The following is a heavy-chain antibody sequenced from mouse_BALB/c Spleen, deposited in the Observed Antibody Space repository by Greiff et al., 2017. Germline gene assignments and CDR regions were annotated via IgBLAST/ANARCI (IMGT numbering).Heavy chain of an antibody. V-gene: IGHV2-9*02. J-gene: IGHJ3*01. Sequence: QVQLKESGPGLVAPSQSLSITCTVSGFSLTSYGVHWVRQPPGKGLEWLGVIWAGGSTNYNSALMSRLSISKDNSKSQVFLKMNSLQTDDTAMYYCARGGDYRYDEGAWFAYGGQGTLVTVSA. D-gene: IGHD2-14*01. CDR2: IWAGGST. CDR3: ARGGDYRYDEGAWFAY. CDR1: GFSLTSYG.